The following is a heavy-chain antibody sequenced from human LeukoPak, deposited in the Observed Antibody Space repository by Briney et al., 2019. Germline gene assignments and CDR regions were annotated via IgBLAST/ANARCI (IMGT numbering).Heavy chain of an antibody. J-gene: IGHJ4*02. Sequence: SVKVSCKAAGGTFSSYAISWVRQAPGQGLEWMGRIIPIFGTANYAQKFQGRVTITTDESTSTASMELSSLRSEDTAVYYRASNYDFWSGSYYFDYWGQGTLVTVSS. CDR1: GGTFSSYA. CDR2: IIPIFGTA. D-gene: IGHD3-3*01. V-gene: IGHV1-69*05. CDR3: ASNYDFWSGSYYFDY.